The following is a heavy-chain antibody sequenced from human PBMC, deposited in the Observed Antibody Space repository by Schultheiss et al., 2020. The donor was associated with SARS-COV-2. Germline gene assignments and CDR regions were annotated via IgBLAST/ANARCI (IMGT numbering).Heavy chain of an antibody. CDR3: AREPYSSSWSVDY. D-gene: IGHD6-13*01. CDR2: ISGGANSI. J-gene: IGHJ4*02. Sequence: ETLSLTCAVYGESFSGYYWSWIRQAPGKGLEWVSAISGGANSIYYADSVKGRFAISRDNSKNTLYLQMNSLRADDTAVYYCAREPYSSSWSVDYWGQGTLVTVSS. V-gene: IGHV3-23*01. CDR1: GESFSGYY.